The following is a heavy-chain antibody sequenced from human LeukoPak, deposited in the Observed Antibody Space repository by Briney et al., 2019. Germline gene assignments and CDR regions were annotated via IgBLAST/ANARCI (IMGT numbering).Heavy chain of an antibody. Sequence: ASVKVSCKASGYTFTSYGFSWVRQAPGQGLEWMGWISAYNGNTNYAQKLQGRVTMTTDTSTSTAYMELRSLRSDDTAVYYCARVGAGEHINYYYYGMDVWGQGTTVTVSS. D-gene: IGHD2-21*01. J-gene: IGHJ6*02. CDR1: GYTFTSYG. CDR3: ARVGAGEHINYYYYGMDV. V-gene: IGHV1-18*01. CDR2: ISAYNGNT.